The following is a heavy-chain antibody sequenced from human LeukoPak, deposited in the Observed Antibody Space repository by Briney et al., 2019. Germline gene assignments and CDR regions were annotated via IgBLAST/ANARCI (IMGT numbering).Heavy chain of an antibody. Sequence: GGSLRLSCAASGFNFSSYSMNWVRQAPGKGLEGISYISSSSTTYYTDSVKGRFTISRDNAKNSLYLQMNSLRAEDTAVYYCARKFGLWGQGTLVTVSS. CDR1: GFNFSSYS. CDR2: ISSSSTT. V-gene: IGHV3-48*04. D-gene: IGHD3-16*01. J-gene: IGHJ4*02. CDR3: ARKFGL.